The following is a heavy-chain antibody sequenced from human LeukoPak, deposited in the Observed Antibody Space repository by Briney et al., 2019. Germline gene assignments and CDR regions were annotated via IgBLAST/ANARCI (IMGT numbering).Heavy chain of an antibody. D-gene: IGHD2-2*02. CDR2: ISGSGGST. Sequence: GGSLRLSCAASGFTFSSYAMSWVRQAPGKGLEWVSAISGSGGSTYYADSVKGRFTISRDNSKNTLYLQMNSLRAEDTAVYYCARDYCSSTSCYTNPFDYWGQGTLVTVSS. CDR3: ARDYCSSTSCYTNPFDY. CDR1: GFTFSSYA. V-gene: IGHV3-23*01. J-gene: IGHJ4*02.